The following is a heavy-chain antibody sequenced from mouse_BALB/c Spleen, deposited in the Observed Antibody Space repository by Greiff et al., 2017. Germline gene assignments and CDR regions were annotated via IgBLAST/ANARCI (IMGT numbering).Heavy chain of an antibody. V-gene: IGHV5-6-5*01. J-gene: IGHJ3*01. Sequence: EVQLVESGGGLVKPGGSLKLSCAASGFTFSSYAMSWVRQTPEKRLEWVASISSGGSTYYPDSVKGRFTISRDNARNILYLQMSSLRSEDTAMYYCARGFAYWGQGTLVTVAA. CDR2: ISSGGST. CDR3: ARGFAY. CDR1: GFTFSSYA.